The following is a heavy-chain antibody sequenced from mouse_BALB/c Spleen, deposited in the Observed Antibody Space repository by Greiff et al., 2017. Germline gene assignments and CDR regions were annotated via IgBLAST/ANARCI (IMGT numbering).Heavy chain of an antibody. CDR2: ISSGGGST. CDR1: GFTFSSYA. J-gene: IGHJ4*01. CDR3: ARTLYYYAMDY. V-gene: IGHV5-12-1*01. D-gene: IGHD2-1*01. Sequence: EVQLVESGGGLVKPGGSLKLSCAASGFTFSSYAMSWVRQTPEKRLEWVATISSGGGSTYYPDTVKGRFTISRDNAKNTLYLQMSSLKSEDTAMYYCARTLYYYAMDYWGQGTSVTVSS.